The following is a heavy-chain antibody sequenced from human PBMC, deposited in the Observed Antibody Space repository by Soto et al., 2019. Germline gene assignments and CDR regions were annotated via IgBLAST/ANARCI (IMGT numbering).Heavy chain of an antibody. CDR2: IYYSGST. Sequence: SETLSLTCTVSGGSISSSSYYWGWIRQPPGKGLEWIGSIYYSGSTYYNPSLKSRVTISVDTSKNQFSLKLSSVTAADTAVYYCARGIAAAYDNWFDPWGQGTLVTVSS. J-gene: IGHJ5*02. D-gene: IGHD6-13*01. V-gene: IGHV4-39*01. CDR3: ARGIAAAYDNWFDP. CDR1: GGSISSSSYY.